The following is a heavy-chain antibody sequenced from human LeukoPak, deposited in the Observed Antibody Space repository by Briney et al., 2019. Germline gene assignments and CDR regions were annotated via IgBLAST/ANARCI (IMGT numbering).Heavy chain of an antibody. CDR3: ARLGSGYEMSEWELNYYYYYMDV. V-gene: IGHV4-61*02. Sequence: SETLSLTCTVSGGSISSGSYYWSWIRQPAGKGLEWIGRIYTSGSTNYNPSLKSRVTISVDTSKNQFSLKLSSVTAADTAVYCCARLGSGYEMSEWELNYYYYYMDVWGKGTTVTVSS. D-gene: IGHD1-26*01. CDR2: IYTSGST. J-gene: IGHJ6*03. CDR1: GGSISSGSYY.